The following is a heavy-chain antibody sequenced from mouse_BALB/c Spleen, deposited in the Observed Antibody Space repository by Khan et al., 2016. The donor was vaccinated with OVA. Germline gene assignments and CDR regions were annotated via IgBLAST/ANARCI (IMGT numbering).Heavy chain of an antibody. J-gene: IGHJ2*01. V-gene: IGHV3-2*02. CDR2: ISYSGNT. D-gene: IGHD1-1*01. CDR1: GYSITSDYA. Sequence: EVQLQESGPGLVKPSQSLSLTCTVTGYSITSDYAWNWIRQFPGNKLEWMGYISYSGNTKYNPPLKSRISITRDTSENQFFLQLNSVTIEDTATYYCARIYGGDFDYWGQGTTLTVSS. CDR3: ARIYGGDFDY.